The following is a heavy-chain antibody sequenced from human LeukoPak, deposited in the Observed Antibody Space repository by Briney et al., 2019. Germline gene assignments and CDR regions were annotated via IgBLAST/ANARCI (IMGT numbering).Heavy chain of an antibody. J-gene: IGHJ5*02. CDR2: IYTSGST. D-gene: IGHD2-21*02. CDR1: GGSISSYY. V-gene: IGHV4-4*09. CDR3: ARLRAYCGGDCYPRWFDP. Sequence: SETLSLTCTVSGGSISSYYWSWIRQPPGKGLEWIGYIYTSGSTNYNPSLKSRVTISVDTSKNQFSLKLSSVTAADTVVYYCARLRAYCGGDCYPRWFDPWGQGTLVTVSS.